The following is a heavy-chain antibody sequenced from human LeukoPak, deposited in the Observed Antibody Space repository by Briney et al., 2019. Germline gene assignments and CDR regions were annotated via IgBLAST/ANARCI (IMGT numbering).Heavy chain of an antibody. D-gene: IGHD6-13*01. V-gene: IGHV3-9*01. J-gene: IGHJ4*02. Sequence: PGRSLRLSCVASGFTFDDYGINWVRQAPGKGLEWVSGIRWKSGSIAYADSVKGRFTISRDNAKNSLYLQMSSLRVEDTALYYCAARRGAAAGTDYFDDWGQGTLVTVSS. CDR1: GFTFDDYG. CDR3: AARRGAAAGTDYFDD. CDR2: IRWKSGSI.